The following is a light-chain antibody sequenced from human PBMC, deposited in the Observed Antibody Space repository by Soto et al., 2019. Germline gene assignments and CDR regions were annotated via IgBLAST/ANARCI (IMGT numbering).Light chain of an antibody. CDR3: KKLNHYPQT. CDR2: AAS. J-gene: IGKJ3*01. Sequence: DIQLTQSPSFLSASVGDRVTITCRASQAISSYLAWYQQKPGKAPKLLIYAASTLQSGVPSRFSGSGSGTEITLTISSLQPEDVATYNCKKLNHYPQTCGPGTKVDIK. CDR1: QAISSY. V-gene: IGKV1-9*01.